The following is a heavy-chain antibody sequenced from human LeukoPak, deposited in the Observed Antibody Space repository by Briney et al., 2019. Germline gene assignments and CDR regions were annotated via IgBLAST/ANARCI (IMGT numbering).Heavy chain of an antibody. D-gene: IGHD6-13*01. CDR1: GGSISSYY. V-gene: IGHV4-4*07. CDR3: ARGASPSSSWMYYFDY. Sequence: PSETLSLTCTVSGGSISSYYWSWIRQPAGKGLEWIGRIYTSGSTNYNPSLKSRVTISVDTSKNQFSLKLSSVTAADTAVYYCARGASPSSSWMYYFDYWGQGTLVTVSS. CDR2: IYTSGST. J-gene: IGHJ4*02.